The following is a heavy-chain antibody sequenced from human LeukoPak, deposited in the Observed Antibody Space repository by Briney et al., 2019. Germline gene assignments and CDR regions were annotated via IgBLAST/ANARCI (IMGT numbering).Heavy chain of an antibody. Sequence: PGGSLRLSCATSGFXFDSYWMSWVRQAPGKGLEWVALIWYDGSSKHYADSVRGRFTISRDNSKNTLYLQMNSLRAEDTAVYYCARDFELSHWGQGTLVTVSS. CDR1: GFXFDSYW. CDR2: IWYDGSSK. J-gene: IGHJ4*02. CDR3: ARDFELSH. V-gene: IGHV3-33*08. D-gene: IGHD3-16*02.